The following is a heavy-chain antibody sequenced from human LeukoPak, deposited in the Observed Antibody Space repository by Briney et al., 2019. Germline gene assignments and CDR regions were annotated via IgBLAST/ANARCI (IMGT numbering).Heavy chain of an antibody. CDR2: ISGGGGST. CDR1: GFTFNNYG. V-gene: IGHV3-23*01. Sequence: GGTLRLSCAASGFTFNNYGMNWVRQAPGKGLEWVSGISGGGGSTYYADSVKGRFTISRDNSKNTLYLQMNSLRAEDTAVYYCAKGSDYDPPCYYYYMDVWGKGTTVTISS. J-gene: IGHJ6*03. D-gene: IGHD5-12*01. CDR3: AKGSDYDPPCYYYYMDV.